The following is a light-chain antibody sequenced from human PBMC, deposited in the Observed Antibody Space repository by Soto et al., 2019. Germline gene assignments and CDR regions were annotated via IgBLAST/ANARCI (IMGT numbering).Light chain of an antibody. CDR3: MQATQFPPYT. J-gene: IGKJ2*01. CDR2: KIS. V-gene: IGKV2-24*01. Sequence: DIVMTQTPLSSPVTLGQPASISCRSSQSLVHSDGNTYLSWLQQRPGQPPRLLIYKISNRLSGVPDRCSGRGAGTDFTLKISRVEAEDVGVYYCMQATQFPPYTFGQGTKLEIE. CDR1: QSLVHSDGNTY.